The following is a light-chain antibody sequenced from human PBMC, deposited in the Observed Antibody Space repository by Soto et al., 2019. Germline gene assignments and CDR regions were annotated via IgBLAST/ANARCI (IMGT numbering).Light chain of an antibody. CDR1: TRTVTSGHW. CDR2: DTS. Sequence: QAVVTQETSMSVSPGGTVTLTCGSSTRTVTSGHWPYWFQQKPGQAPRTLIYDTSNKQSWTPARFSGSLLGGKAALTLSGAQPEDEADYYCLLPYSDAWVFGGGTKVTVL. CDR3: LLPYSDAWV. V-gene: IGLV7-46*01. J-gene: IGLJ3*02.